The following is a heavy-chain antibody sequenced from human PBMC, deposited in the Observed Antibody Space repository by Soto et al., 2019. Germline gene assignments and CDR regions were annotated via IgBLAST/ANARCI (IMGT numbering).Heavy chain of an antibody. CDR1: GGSINYAY. CDR2: ISYTGRA. Sequence: SETLSRACTVSGGSINYAYWTWVRQPPGKGLEWIGYISYTGRANYNASLKSRLTISVDTSKNQFSLKLSSVTAADTALYYCARVNYGDYYYGMDVWGQGTTVTVSS. V-gene: IGHV4-59*01. CDR3: ARVNYGDYYYGMDV. D-gene: IGHD4-17*01. J-gene: IGHJ6*02.